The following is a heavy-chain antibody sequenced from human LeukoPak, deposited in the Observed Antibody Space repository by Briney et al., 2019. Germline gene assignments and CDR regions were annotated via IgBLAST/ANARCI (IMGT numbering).Heavy chain of an antibody. CDR3: ARGSGSYRNDY. V-gene: IGHV3-11*04. J-gene: IGHJ4*02. CDR2: ISGSGTTK. D-gene: IGHD1-26*01. CDR1: GFTFSDYY. Sequence: GGSLRLSCAASGFTFSDYYMSWIRQAPGKGLEWVSYISGSGTTKSYADSMKGRFTVSRDNAKNSLYLQMNSLRAEDTAVYYCARGSGSYRNDYWGQGPLVPVSS.